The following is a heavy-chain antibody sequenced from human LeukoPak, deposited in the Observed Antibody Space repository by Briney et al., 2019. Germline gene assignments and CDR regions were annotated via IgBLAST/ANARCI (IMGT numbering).Heavy chain of an antibody. V-gene: IGHV3-48*02. J-gene: IGHJ3*02. CDR2: ISSRSSTI. CDR1: GFTFSRYS. D-gene: IGHD2-2*01. Sequence: GGSLRLSCAASGFTFSRYSMNWVRQAPGKGLEWVSYISSRSSTIYYADSVKGRFTISRDNAKNSLYLQMNSLRDEDTAVYYCANFDIVVPLNMGVPFDIWGQGTMVTVPS. CDR3: ANFDIVVPLNMGVPFDI.